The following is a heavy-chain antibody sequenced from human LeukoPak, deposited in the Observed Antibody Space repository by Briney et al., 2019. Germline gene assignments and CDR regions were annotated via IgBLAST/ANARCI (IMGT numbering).Heavy chain of an antibody. Sequence: GGSLRLSCVASGFTSSSYWMTWVRQAPGKGLEWVANMNEDGTERYYVDSVKGRFTISRGNAKNSLYLQMNSLRAEDTAVYYCARGVYSLDVWGKGITVTVSS. CDR1: GFTSSSYW. CDR3: ARGVYSLDV. D-gene: IGHD2-21*01. J-gene: IGHJ6*04. V-gene: IGHV3-7*01. CDR2: MNEDGTER.